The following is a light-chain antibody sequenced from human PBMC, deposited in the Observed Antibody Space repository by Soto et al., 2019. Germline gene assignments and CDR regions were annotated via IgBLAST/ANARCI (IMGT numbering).Light chain of an antibody. V-gene: IGKV1-27*01. CDR2: AAS. J-gene: IGKJ1*01. CDR3: RKYNNAPRT. CDR1: QGISNY. Sequence: DIQMTQSRSSLSASVGDTVTITCRASQGISNYLAWYQQKPGQVPNLLIYAASTLQSGVPSRFSGSGSGTDFTLTISSLRPEDVATYYCRKYNNAPRTFGQGTKVEI.